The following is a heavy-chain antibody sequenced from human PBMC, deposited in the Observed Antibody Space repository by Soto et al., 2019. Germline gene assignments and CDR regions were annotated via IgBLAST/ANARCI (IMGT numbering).Heavy chain of an antibody. CDR1: GDSINSDKYY. CDR3: ARLEGLATISYYFDF. Sequence: QLQESGPGLVKPSETLSLTCSVSGDSINSDKYYWGWFRQPPGTGLEWIGSIYYRGNTYYNPSLQPRVTISLDKSKSQFSLRLNSVTAADSAVYFCARLEGLATISYYFDFWGQGAQVTVSS. V-gene: IGHV4-39*01. D-gene: IGHD3-9*01. J-gene: IGHJ4*02. CDR2: IYYRGNT.